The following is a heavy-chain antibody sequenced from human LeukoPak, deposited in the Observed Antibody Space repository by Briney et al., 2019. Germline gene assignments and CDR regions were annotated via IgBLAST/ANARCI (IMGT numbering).Heavy chain of an antibody. CDR3: AANHGYSYGYNNY. J-gene: IGHJ4*02. Sequence: SETLSLTCTVFGGSISSYYWSWIRQPAGKGLEGIGRVYSSGSTKYNPSLKSRVTMSLDTSKNQFSLKLSSVTAADTAVYYCAANHGYSYGYNNYWGQGTLVTVSS. V-gene: IGHV4-4*07. D-gene: IGHD5-18*01. CDR2: VYSSGST. CDR1: GGSISSYY.